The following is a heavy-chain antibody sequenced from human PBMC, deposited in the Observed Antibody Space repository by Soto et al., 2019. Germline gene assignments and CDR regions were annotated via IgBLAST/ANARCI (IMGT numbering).Heavy chain of an antibody. D-gene: IGHD5-12*01. CDR1: GFPFRSYA. V-gene: IGHV3-23*01. CDR2: ISGSGGST. CDR3: AKDRSRLKEIVVYGMDV. Sequence: GGSLSLSCAASGFPFRSYAMSWVRQAPGKGLEWVSAISGSGGSTYYADSVKGRFTISRDNSKNTLYLQMNSLRAEDTAVYYCAKDRSRLKEIVVYGMDVWGQGTTVTVSS. J-gene: IGHJ6*02.